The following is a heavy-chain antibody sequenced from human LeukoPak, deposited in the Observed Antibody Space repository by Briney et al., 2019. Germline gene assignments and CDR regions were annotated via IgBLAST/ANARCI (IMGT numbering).Heavy chain of an antibody. D-gene: IGHD3-3*01. V-gene: IGHV3-7*01. CDR1: GFIFVGIW. CDR2: TNPDGTIN. J-gene: IGHJ4*02. CDR3: VSGFLQWLY. Sequence: PGGSLRLSCAASGFIFVGIWWGWLGQAQGRGWEWVANTNPDGTINYYVDSVNGRFTISRDNAKNSLYLQMNSLRAEDTAVYYCVSGFLQWLYWGQGTLVTVSS.